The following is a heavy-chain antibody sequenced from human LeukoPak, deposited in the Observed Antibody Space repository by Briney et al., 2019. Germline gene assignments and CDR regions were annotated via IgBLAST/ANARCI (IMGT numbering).Heavy chain of an antibody. CDR1: GFTVSTNC. D-gene: IGHD5-12*01. Sequence: GGSLRLSCAASGFTVSTNCMTWVRQAPGKGLERVSTIYSGGTTYYADSVMGRFTISRHNSRNTLYLQMNSLRAEDTAVYYCAKHSYRVDSFTDYWGQGTLVTVSS. J-gene: IGHJ4*02. CDR2: IYSGGTT. CDR3: AKHSYRVDSFTDY. V-gene: IGHV3-53*04.